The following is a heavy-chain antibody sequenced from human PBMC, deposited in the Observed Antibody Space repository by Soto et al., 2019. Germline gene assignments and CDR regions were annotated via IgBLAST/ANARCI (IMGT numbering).Heavy chain of an antibody. Sequence: SETLSLTCSVSGGSISSISGLSWTWIRQPAGKGLEWIGHRYTSGDINYNLSLKSRVTMSLDISKNQFSLKLSPVTAADTGVYYCARPRGYCSSTSCKYAMDVWGQGTAVTVSS. CDR1: GGSISSISGLS. J-gene: IGHJ6*02. CDR2: RYTSGDI. D-gene: IGHD2-2*01. V-gene: IGHV4-4*07. CDR3: ARPRGYCSSTSCKYAMDV.